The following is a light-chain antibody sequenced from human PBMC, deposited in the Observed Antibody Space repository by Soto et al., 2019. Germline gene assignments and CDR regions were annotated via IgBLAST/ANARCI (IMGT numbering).Light chain of an antibody. CDR1: QSVLYSSNNKNY. CDR3: QQYYSPIT. CDR2: WAS. V-gene: IGKV4-1*01. Sequence: DIVMTQSPDSLAVSLGERATINCKSSQSVLYSSNNKNYLAWYQQKQGQHPKLLIYWASTRESGVPDRFSGSGSGTDFTLTISSLQAEDVAVYYCQQYYSPITFGQGTRLEIK. J-gene: IGKJ5*01.